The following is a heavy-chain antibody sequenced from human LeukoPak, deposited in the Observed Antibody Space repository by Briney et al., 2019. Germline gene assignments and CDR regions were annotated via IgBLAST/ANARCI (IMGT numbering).Heavy chain of an antibody. J-gene: IGHJ5*02. CDR3: ARGILDSTPWFDP. CDR2: IYPGDSDT. CDR1: GYIFTSYW. D-gene: IGHD6-13*01. Sequence: GESLKISRKGSGYIFTSYWIGWVRQLPGKGLEWMGIIYPGDSDTRYSPSFQGQVTISADKSISTAYLQWSSLKASDTAMYYCARGILDSTPWFDPWGQGTLVTVSS. V-gene: IGHV5-51*01.